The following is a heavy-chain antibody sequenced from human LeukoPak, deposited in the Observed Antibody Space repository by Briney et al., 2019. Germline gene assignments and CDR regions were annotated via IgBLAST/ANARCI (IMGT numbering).Heavy chain of an antibody. CDR3: TTRRSSGWWVY. CDR1: GFTFSNAW. V-gene: IGHV3-15*01. Sequence: GGSLILSCAASGFTFSNAWMSWVRQAPGKGLEWVGRIKSKTDGGTTDYAAPVKGRFTISRDDSKNTLYLQMNSLKTEDTAVYYCTTRRSSGWWVYWGQGTLVTVSS. J-gene: IGHJ4*02. D-gene: IGHD6-19*01. CDR2: IKSKTDGGTT.